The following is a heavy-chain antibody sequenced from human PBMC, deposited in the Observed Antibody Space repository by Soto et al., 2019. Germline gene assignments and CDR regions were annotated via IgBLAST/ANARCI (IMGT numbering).Heavy chain of an antibody. CDR3: ARLSSSWRYDY. V-gene: IGHV1-3*01. CDR2: INAGNGNT. J-gene: IGHJ4*02. CDR1: GYTFTSYA. D-gene: IGHD6-13*01. Sequence: QVQLVQSGAEVKKPGASVKVSCKASGYTFTSYAMHWVRQAPGQRLEWMGWINAGNGNTKHSQKFQGRVTITRDTSASTAYMELSSLRSEDTAVYYCARLSSSWRYDYWGQGTLVTVSS.